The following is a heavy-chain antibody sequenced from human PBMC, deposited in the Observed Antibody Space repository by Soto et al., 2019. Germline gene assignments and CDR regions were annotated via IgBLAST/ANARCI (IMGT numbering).Heavy chain of an antibody. CDR3: ARARLPYTMTTLFDY. J-gene: IGHJ4*02. V-gene: IGHV1-69*01. Sequence: QVQLVQSGAEVKKPGSSVNVSCKASGGTFSTYVISWVRQAPGHGFEWMGGVIPIFGTTNYAQKFQGRVTITADESITTAYMELSSLSSEDTAVYYCARARLPYTMTTLFDYWGQGTLVTVSS. CDR1: GGTFSTYV. CDR2: VIPIFGTT. D-gene: IGHD4-17*01.